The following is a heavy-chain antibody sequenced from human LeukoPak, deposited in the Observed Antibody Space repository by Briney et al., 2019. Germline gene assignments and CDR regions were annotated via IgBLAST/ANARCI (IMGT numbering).Heavy chain of an antibody. Sequence: ASLKVSCKASGYTFTSYDINWVRQATGQGLEWMGWMNPNSSNPGYAQKLQGRVHMTRHTSITAASMELSSLRCEDTGVYYCATSSPKGVWGQGPLVSVSS. V-gene: IGHV1-8*01. CDR3: ATSSPKGV. J-gene: IGHJ4*02. D-gene: IGHD6-6*01. CDR2: MNPNSSNP. CDR1: GYTFTSYD.